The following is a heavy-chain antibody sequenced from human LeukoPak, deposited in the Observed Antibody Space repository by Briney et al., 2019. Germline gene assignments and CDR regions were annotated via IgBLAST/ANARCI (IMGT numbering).Heavy chain of an antibody. CDR1: GFTFSSYG. J-gene: IGHJ4*02. Sequence: GGSLRLSCAASGFTFSSYGMNWVRQAPGKGLEWVSSISSSSSYIYYADSVKGRFTISRDNSKNTLYLQMGSLRAEDMAVYYCARGLYDYWGQGTLVTVSS. CDR2: ISSSSSYI. V-gene: IGHV3-21*01. CDR3: ARGLYDY.